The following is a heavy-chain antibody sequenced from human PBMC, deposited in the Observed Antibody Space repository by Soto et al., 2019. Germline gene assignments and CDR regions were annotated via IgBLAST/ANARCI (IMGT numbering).Heavy chain of an antibody. CDR2: IYSGGIT. J-gene: IGHJ3*02. V-gene: IGHV3-66*01. Sequence: GGSLRLSCAASGFTVSSNYMSWVRQAPGKGLEWVSVIYSGGITYYADSVKGRFTISRDNSKNTLYLQMNSLRAEDTAVYYCARDQEYDFWSGYDAFDIWGQGTMVTVSS. D-gene: IGHD3-3*01. CDR1: GFTVSSNY. CDR3: ARDQEYDFWSGYDAFDI.